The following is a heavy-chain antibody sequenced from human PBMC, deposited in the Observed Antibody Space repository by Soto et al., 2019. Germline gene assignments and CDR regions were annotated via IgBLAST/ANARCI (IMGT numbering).Heavy chain of an antibody. Sequence: PSETLSLTCTVSGSSISGYYWSWIRQSPGKGLECIGYIYPGVSTNYNPSLKSRVTTSVDTSKSQFSLKLSSVIAADTAVYYCARGIGDVHFDYWGQGTVVTFSS. CDR2: IYPGVST. D-gene: IGHD3-16*01. CDR3: ARGIGDVHFDY. CDR1: GSSISGYY. V-gene: IGHV4-59*13. J-gene: IGHJ4*02.